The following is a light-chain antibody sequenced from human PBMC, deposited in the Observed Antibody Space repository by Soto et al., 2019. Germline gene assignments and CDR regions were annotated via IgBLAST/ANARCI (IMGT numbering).Light chain of an antibody. CDR2: ENN. CDR1: SSNIGNNY. J-gene: IGLJ1*01. CDR3: GKWDSSLSALYV. Sequence: QSVLTQPPSVSAAPGQKVTISCSGSSSNIGNNYVSWYQQLPGTAPKLLIYENNKRPSGIPDRFSGSKSGTSATLGITGLQTGDEADYYCGKWDSSLSALYVLGTGTKVTVL. V-gene: IGLV1-51*02.